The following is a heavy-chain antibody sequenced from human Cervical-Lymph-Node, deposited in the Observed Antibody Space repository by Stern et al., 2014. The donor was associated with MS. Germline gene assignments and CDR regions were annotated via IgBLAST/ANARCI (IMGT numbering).Heavy chain of an antibody. Sequence: QVTLRESGPALVRPTQTLTLTCTLSGFSLSTGGVRVSWIRQPPGKALEWLARIDWDDDKFYSTSLKTRLTISKDTSKNQVVLTMTNMDPVDTGTYYCARHRADCRGGSCYLTLFDYWGQGTLVTVSS. CDR2: IDWDDDK. CDR3: ARHRADCRGGSCYLTLFDY. J-gene: IGHJ4*02. CDR1: GFSLSTGGVR. D-gene: IGHD2-15*01. V-gene: IGHV2-70*04.